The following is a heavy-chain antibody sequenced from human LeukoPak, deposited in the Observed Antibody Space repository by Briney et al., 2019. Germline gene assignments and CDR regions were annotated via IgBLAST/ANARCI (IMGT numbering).Heavy chain of an antibody. CDR2: IGSSSSTI. CDR3: ARGRDGYNRFDY. J-gene: IGHJ4*02. CDR1: GFAFSSYS. D-gene: IGHD5-24*01. Sequence: GGSLRLSCAASGFAFSSYSMNWVRQAPGKGLEWISYIGSSSSTIYYADSVKGRFTISRDNDKNSLYLQMNSLRAEDTAVYYCARGRDGYNRFDYWGQGTLVTVSS. V-gene: IGHV3-48*04.